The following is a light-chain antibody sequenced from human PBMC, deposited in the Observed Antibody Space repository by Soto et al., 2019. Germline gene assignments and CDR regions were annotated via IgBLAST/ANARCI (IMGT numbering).Light chain of an antibody. V-gene: IGKV3-20*01. Sequence: EIVLTQSPGTLSLSPGERATLSCRASESVTSNYLAWFQQNPGQAPRLLIYGSSSRATGIPDRFSGSGSGTDFTLTISRVETEDCAVYYCQHYGTSRNTFGQATRLEIK. J-gene: IGKJ5*01. CDR1: ESVTSNY. CDR3: QHYGTSRNT. CDR2: GSS.